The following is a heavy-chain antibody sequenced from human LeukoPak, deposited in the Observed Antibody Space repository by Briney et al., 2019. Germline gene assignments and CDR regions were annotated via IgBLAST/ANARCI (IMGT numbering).Heavy chain of an antibody. CDR1: GDSVSSNSAA. CDR3: ARDLGLYDSSGSYYYGMDV. D-gene: IGHD3-22*01. V-gene: IGHV6-1*01. J-gene: IGHJ6*02. Sequence: SQTLSLTCAISGDSVSSNSAAWNWVRQSPSRGLEWLGRTYYRSKWYNDYAVSVKSRITINPDTSKNQFSLQLNSVTPEDTAVYYCARDLGLYDSSGSYYYGMDVWGQGTTVTVSS. CDR2: TYYRSKWYN.